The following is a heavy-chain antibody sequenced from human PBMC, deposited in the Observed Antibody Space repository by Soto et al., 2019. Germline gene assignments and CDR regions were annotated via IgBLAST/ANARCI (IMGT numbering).Heavy chain of an antibody. J-gene: IGHJ4*02. CDR2: IIPIFGTA. Sequence: QVQLVQSGAEVKKPGSSVKVSCKASGGTFSSYAITWVRQAPGQGLEWLGGIIPIFGTADYAKKFQGRVTITADESTSTAYMELSSMRSDDTAVYYCARAPGGGYSYGLYYWGQGTLVTVSS. CDR3: ARAPGGGYSYGLYY. D-gene: IGHD5-18*01. V-gene: IGHV1-69*01. CDR1: GGTFSSYA.